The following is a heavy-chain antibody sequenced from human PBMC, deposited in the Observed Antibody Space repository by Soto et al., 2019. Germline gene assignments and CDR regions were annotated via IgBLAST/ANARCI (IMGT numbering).Heavy chain of an antibody. CDR2: IYYSGST. CDR3: ARLGLGIYY. CDR1: GGSISSYY. D-gene: IGHD7-27*01. J-gene: IGHJ4*02. Sequence: SETLSLTCTVSGGSISSYYWSWIRQPPGEGLEWIGYIYYSGSTNYNPSLKSRVTISVDPSKNQFSLNLSAVTAADTAVYYCARLGLGIYYWGQGTLVTVSS. V-gene: IGHV4-59*08.